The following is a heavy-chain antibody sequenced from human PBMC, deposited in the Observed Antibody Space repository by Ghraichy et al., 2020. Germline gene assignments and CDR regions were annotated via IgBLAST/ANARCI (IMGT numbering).Heavy chain of an antibody. D-gene: IGHD2-21*02. CDR3: ARDRSGAWRPDAFDI. J-gene: IGHJ3*02. CDR1: GFTFSTYS. Sequence: LSLTCATSGFTFSTYSLNWVRQAPGKGLEWVAYFGSGGNIYYADSVRGRFTISRDNAKNSLTLQMDSLRDEDTAVYYCARDRSGAWRPDAFDIWGQGTMVIVSS. CDR2: FGSGGNI. V-gene: IGHV3-48*02.